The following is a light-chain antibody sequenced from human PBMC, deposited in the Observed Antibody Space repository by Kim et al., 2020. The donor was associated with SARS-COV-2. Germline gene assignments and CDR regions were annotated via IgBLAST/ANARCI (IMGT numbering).Light chain of an antibody. CDR3: SSYTSSSTVV. Sequence: QSALTQPASVSGSPGQSITISCTGTSSDVGHYNYVSWYQQHPGKAPKLMIYYVTNRPSGVSNRFSGSKSGNTASLTISGLQAEDEADYYCSSYTSSSTVVFGGGTQLTVL. J-gene: IGLJ2*01. V-gene: IGLV2-14*03. CDR1: SSDVGHYNY. CDR2: YVT.